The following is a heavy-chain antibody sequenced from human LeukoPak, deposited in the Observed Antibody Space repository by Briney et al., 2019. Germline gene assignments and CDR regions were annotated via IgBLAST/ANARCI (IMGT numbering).Heavy chain of an antibody. CDR1: GYTFTGYY. D-gene: IGHD2-2*01. Sequence: GASVKVSCKASGYTFTGYYMHWVRPAPGQGLEWMGWISPNSGGTNYAQKFQGRVTMTRDTSISTAYMELSRLRSDDTAVYYCARELKVVVVPAAIPGYWGQGTLVTVSS. CDR3: ARELKVVVVPAAIPGY. J-gene: IGHJ4*02. CDR2: ISPNSGGT. V-gene: IGHV1-2*02.